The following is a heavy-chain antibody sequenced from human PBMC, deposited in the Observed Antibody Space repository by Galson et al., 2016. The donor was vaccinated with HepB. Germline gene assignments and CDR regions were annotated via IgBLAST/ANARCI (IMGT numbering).Heavy chain of an antibody. Sequence: CAISGDSVSRNSVAWSWIRQSPSRGLEWLGRTYYRSTWISEYAVSVKGRIAINPDTTKNHFSLQLNSVTPEDTAVYYCARDRDSAPRDFDPWGQGTLVTVSS. D-gene: IGHD3-10*01. CDR2: TYYRSTWIS. V-gene: IGHV6-1*01. CDR3: ARDRDSAPRDFDP. J-gene: IGHJ5*02. CDR1: GDSVSRNSVA.